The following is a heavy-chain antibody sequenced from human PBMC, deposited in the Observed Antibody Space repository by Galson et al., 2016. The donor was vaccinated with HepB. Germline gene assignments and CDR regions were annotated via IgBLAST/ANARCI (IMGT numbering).Heavy chain of an antibody. V-gene: IGHV4-39*01. CDR3: ARRGDMYYFDY. J-gene: IGHJ4*02. D-gene: IGHD4-17*01. Sequence: SETLSLTCTVSGGSISNSHYYWGWIRQSPAKGLAWIGSVNYSGHTFYNPSLKSRVTISVDTSKNQFSLRLTSVTAADTAVYYCARRGDMYYFDYWGQGTLVTVSS. CDR1: GGSISNSHYY. CDR2: VNYSGHT.